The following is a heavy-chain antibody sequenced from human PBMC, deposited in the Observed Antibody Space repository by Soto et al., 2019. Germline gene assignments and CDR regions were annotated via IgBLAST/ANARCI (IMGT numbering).Heavy chain of an antibody. CDR3: ARGGITMVRGVIDY. CDR1: GGSFSGYY. D-gene: IGHD3-10*01. Sequence: SETLSLACAVYGGSFSGYYWSWIRQPPGKGLEWIGEVNHSGSTNYNPSLKSRVTISVDTSKNQFSLKLSSVTAADTAVYYCARGGITMVRGVIDYWGQGTLVTVSS. J-gene: IGHJ4*02. V-gene: IGHV4-34*01. CDR2: VNHSGST.